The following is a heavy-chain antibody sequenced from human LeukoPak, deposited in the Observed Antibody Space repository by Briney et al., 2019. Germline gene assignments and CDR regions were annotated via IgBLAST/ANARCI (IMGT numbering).Heavy chain of an antibody. Sequence: GASVKVSCKASGYTFTGYYMHWVRQAPGQGLEWMGWINPNSGGTNYAQKFQGRVTMTRDTSISTAYMELSRLISDDTAVYYCARVTVPSASWFDPWGQGTLVTVSS. CDR1: GYTFTGYY. CDR2: INPNSGGT. CDR3: ARVTVPSASWFDP. V-gene: IGHV1-2*02. D-gene: IGHD4-11*01. J-gene: IGHJ5*02.